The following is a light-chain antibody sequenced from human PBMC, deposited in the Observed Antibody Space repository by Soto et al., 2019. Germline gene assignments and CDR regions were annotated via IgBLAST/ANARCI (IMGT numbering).Light chain of an antibody. V-gene: IGKV3-20*01. CDR1: QSVNSN. J-gene: IGKJ1*01. CDR2: GAS. CDR3: QQYGSSPWT. Sequence: EIVMTQSPATLSVSPWERATLSCRASQSVNSNLAWFQQKPGQAPRLLIYGASSRATGIPDRFSGSGSGTDFTLTISRLEPEDFAVYYCQQYGSSPWTFGQGTKVDIK.